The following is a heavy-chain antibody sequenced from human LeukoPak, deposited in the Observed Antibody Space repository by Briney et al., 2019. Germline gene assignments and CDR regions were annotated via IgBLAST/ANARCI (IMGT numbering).Heavy chain of an antibody. CDR2: INPNSGGT. J-gene: IGHJ6*02. D-gene: IGHD3-9*01. CDR3: ARAILTGPHYYYYYGMDV. CDR1: AYTFTGYY. Sequence: ASVKVSCKASAYTFTGYYMHWVRQAPGQGLEWMGWINPNSGGTNYAQKFQGRVTMTRDTSISTAYMELSRLRSDDTAVYYCARAILTGPHYYYYYGMDVWGQGTTVTVSS. V-gene: IGHV1-2*02.